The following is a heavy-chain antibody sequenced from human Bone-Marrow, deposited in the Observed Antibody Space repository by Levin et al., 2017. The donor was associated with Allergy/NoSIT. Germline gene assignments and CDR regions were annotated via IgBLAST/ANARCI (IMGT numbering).Heavy chain of an antibody. CDR3: ARGLYGHQVGLEY. Sequence: GGSLRLSCAASGXXXSXYXXXXXXXXXXEGLVWVSRINTDGSGTNYADSVKGRLTISRDNAKNTLFLQINSLRVDDTAVYFCARGLYGHQVGLEYWGQGTLVTVSS. J-gene: IGHJ4*02. V-gene: IGHV3-74*01. D-gene: IGHD4-17*01. CDR2: INTDGSGT. CDR1: GXXXSXYX.